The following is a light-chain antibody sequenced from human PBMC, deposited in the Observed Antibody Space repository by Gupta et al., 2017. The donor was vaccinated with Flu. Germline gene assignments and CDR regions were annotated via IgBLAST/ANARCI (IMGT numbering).Light chain of an antibody. CDR1: QSVSSSY. CDR3: QQDGSSPYS. CDR2: GAS. J-gene: IGKJ2*03. V-gene: IGKV3-20*01. Sequence: EIVLTQSPGTLSLSPGARATLSCRASQSVSSSYLAWYQQKPGQAPRLLIFGASSRATGIPDRFSGSGSETDFTLTISRLEPEDFAVYYCQQDGSSPYSFGQGTKMEIK.